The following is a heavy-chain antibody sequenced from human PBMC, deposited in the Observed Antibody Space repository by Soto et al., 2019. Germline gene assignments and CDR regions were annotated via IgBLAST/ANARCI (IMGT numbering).Heavy chain of an antibody. CDR3: AGMPYTSGLRCDP. J-gene: IGHJ5*02. D-gene: IGHD6-19*01. Sequence: SETLSLTCNLSGDSYSISTYSWSWIRQPPGKALQWIGFIYQSGVTSYNPSLASRVSISLDRSNNQCSLKLKSVTAADTAVYFCAGMPYTSGLRCDPGGPGTLGTV. CDR2: IYQSGVT. V-gene: IGHV4-30-2*01. CDR1: GDSYSISTYS.